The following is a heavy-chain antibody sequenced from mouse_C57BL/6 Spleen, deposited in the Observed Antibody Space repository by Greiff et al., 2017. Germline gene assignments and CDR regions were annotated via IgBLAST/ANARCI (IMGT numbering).Heavy chain of an antibody. J-gene: IGHJ4*01. V-gene: IGHV5-12*01. CDR2: ISNGGGST. CDR3: ARRGYYGPYYYAMDY. D-gene: IGHD1-1*01. Sequence: EVHLVESGGGLVQPGGSLKLSCAASGFTFSDYYMYWVRQTPEKRLEWVAYISNGGGSTYYPDTVKGRFTIPRDNAKNTLYLQMSRLKSEDTAMYYCARRGYYGPYYYAMDYWGQGTSVTVSS. CDR1: GFTFSDYY.